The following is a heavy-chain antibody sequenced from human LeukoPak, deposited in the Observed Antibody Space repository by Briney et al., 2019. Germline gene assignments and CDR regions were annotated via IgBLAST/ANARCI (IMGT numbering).Heavy chain of an antibody. CDR1: GFTCRSYS. CDR2: ISSSCCYI. CDR3: ARVNSYGSYYFDY. Sequence: GGSLRLSCVSTGFTCRSYSMNWVRQAPGKGLEWVSPISSSCCYIYYADSVKGRFPISRDNAKSSLYLQMNSRRAEDTPVYYCARVNSYGSYYFDYWGQGTLVTVS. D-gene: IGHD5-18*01. V-gene: IGHV3-21*01. J-gene: IGHJ4*02.